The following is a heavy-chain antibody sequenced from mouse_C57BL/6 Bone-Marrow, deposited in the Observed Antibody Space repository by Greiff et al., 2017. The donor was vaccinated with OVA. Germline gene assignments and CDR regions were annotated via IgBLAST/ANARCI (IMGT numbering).Heavy chain of an antibody. CDR2: IHPNSGST. CDR3: ARIYYYGRGRGGYAMDY. J-gene: IGHJ4*01. D-gene: IGHD1-1*01. V-gene: IGHV1-64*01. CDR1: GYTFTSYW. Sequence: VQLQQSGAELVKPGASVKLSCKASGYTFTSYWMHWVKQRPGQGLEWIGMIHPNSGSTNYNEKFKSKATLTVDKSSSTAYMQLSSLTSEDSAVYYCARIYYYGRGRGGYAMDYWGQGTSVTVSS.